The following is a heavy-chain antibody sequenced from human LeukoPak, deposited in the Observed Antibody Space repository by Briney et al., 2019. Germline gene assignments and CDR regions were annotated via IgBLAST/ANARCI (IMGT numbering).Heavy chain of an antibody. J-gene: IGHJ4*02. V-gene: IGHV1-8*01. CDR2: MSPNSGDT. D-gene: IGHD7-27*01. CDR3: ARGPPNWGYDY. CDR1: GYTFTSYD. Sequence: ASVKVSCKASGYTFTSYDFNWVRQATGQRPEWMGWMSPNSGDTGYAQKFQDRVTMTRNTSISTAYMELSSPRSDDTAVYYCARGPPNWGYDYWGPGTLVTVS.